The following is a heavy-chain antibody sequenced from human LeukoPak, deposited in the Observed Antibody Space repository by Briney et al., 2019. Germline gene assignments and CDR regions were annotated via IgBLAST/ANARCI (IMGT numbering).Heavy chain of an antibody. CDR3: ARSGYSSGWYWFDP. J-gene: IGHJ5*02. CDR1: GGSISSSSYY. D-gene: IGHD6-19*01. Sequence: PSETLSLTCTVSGGSISSSSYYWGWLRQPPGKGLEWIGSIYYSGSTYYNPSLKSRVTISVDTSKNQFSLKLSSVTAADTAVYYCARSGYSSGWYWFDPWGQGTLVTVSS. CDR2: IYYSGST. V-gene: IGHV4-39*01.